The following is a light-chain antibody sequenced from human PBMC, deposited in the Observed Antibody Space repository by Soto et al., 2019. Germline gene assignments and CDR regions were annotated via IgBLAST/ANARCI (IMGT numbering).Light chain of an antibody. Sequence: EIVLTQSPGTLSLSPGERATLSCRASQSVSSNYLAWYQQKPGQAPRLLIYATSSRATGIPDRFSGSGSGTDFTLTISRLEPEDFAVYYCQQYDSSPPRFTFGPGTKVDIK. CDR2: ATS. V-gene: IGKV3-20*01. J-gene: IGKJ3*01. CDR1: QSVSSNY. CDR3: QQYDSSPPRFT.